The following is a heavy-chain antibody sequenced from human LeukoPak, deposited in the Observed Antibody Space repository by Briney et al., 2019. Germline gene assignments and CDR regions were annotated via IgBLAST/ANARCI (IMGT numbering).Heavy chain of an antibody. CDR2: ISYDGSNK. CDR1: GFTFSSYA. J-gene: IGHJ4*02. CDR3: ARPKNYYCSSTSCPLDY. V-gene: IGHV3-30-3*01. Sequence: PGGSLRLSCAASGFTFSSYAMHWVRQAPGKGLEWVAVISYDGSNKYYADSVKGRFTISRDNSKNTLYLQMNSLRAEDTAVYYCARPKNYYCSSTSCPLDYWGQGTLVTVSS. D-gene: IGHD2-2*01.